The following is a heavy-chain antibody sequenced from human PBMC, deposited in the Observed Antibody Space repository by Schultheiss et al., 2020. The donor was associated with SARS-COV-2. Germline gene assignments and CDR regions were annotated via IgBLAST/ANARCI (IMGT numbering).Heavy chain of an antibody. J-gene: IGHJ4*02. Sequence: GGSLRLSCAASRFTFSNYAMRWVRQAPGRGLEYVSTSRPNGGSTYYADSVKGRFTISRDNSKNMLYLQMNSLRGEDTAVFYCARDPMRVGAYWGQGTLVTVSS. CDR1: RFTFSNYA. V-gene: IGHV3-23*01. D-gene: IGHD1-26*01. CDR3: ARDPMRVGAY. CDR2: SRPNGGST.